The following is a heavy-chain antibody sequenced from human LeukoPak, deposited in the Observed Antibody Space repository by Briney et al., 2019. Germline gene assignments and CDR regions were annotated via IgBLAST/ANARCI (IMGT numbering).Heavy chain of an antibody. Sequence: PGGSLRLSCAASGFTFNYYAMNWVRQAPGKGLEWVSGISSSGYNTYYADSVKGRFTISRDNSENTLYLQMDTLRAEDTALYYCAKVRSGGTTTTVMVAWGQGTLVTVSS. J-gene: IGHJ5*02. CDR2: ISSSGYNT. CDR1: GFTFNYYA. CDR3: AKVRSGGTTTTVMVA. V-gene: IGHV3-23*01. D-gene: IGHD4-17*01.